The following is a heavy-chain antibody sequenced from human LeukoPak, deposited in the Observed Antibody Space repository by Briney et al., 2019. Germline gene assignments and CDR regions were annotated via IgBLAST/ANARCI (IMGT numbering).Heavy chain of an antibody. CDR2: IYPGDSDT. D-gene: IGHD3-10*01. V-gene: IGHV5-51*01. CDR3: ARDTTMGSDYFDY. J-gene: IGHJ4*02. Sequence: GESLKISCKGSGYTFTTYWIGWVRQMPGKGLGWMGMIYPGDSDTRYSPSFQGQVTISADKSISTAYLQWDSLKASDTAMYYCARDTTMGSDYFDYWGQGTLVTVSS. CDR1: GYTFTTYW.